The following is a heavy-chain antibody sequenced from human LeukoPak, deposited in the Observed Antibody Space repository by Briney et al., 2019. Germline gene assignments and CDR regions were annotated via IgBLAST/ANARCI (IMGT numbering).Heavy chain of an antibody. CDR2: ISAYNGNT. CDR1: GCSFTSYG. V-gene: IGHV1-18*01. D-gene: IGHD4-11*01. J-gene: IGHJ4*02. CDR3: ARGAAVTIIDY. Sequence: AASVKVSCKASGCSFTSYGISWVRQAPGQGLEWMGWISAYNGNTNSAQKFQGRVTMTTDTSTSTAYMELRSLRSDDTAVFYCARGAAVTIIDYWGQGTLVTVSS.